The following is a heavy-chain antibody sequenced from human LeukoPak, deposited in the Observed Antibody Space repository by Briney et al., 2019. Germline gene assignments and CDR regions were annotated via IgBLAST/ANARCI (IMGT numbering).Heavy chain of an antibody. CDR3: AQGDIVVAPGDAFDI. CDR1: GFTFSSYG. V-gene: IGHV3-30*02. CDR2: IRYDGSNK. J-gene: IGHJ3*02. Sequence: PGGSLRLSCAASGFTFSSYGMHWVRQAPGKGLEWVAFIRYDGSNKYYADSVKGRFTISRDNSKNTPYLQMNSLRAEDTAVYYCAQGDIVVAPGDAFDIWGQGTMVTVSS. D-gene: IGHD2-2*01.